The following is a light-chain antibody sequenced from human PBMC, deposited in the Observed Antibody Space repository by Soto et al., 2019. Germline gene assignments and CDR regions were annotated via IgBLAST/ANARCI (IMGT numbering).Light chain of an antibody. Sequence: EIVLTQSPGTLSLSTRERATLSCRASQSVSNNYLAWYQQKPGQAPRLLIYGASNRAAGIPGRLSGRGSGTDFTLTISRMEPEDFAVYYCQQYGSSGTFGQGTKVDIK. V-gene: IGKV3-20*01. J-gene: IGKJ1*01. CDR3: QQYGSSGT. CDR1: QSVSNNY. CDR2: GAS.